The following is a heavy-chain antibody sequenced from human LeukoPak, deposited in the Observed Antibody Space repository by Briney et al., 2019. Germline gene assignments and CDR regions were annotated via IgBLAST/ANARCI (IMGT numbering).Heavy chain of an antibody. CDR2: ISYDGSNK. CDR1: GFTFSSYG. V-gene: IGHV3-30*18. Sequence: GRSLRLSCAASGFTFSSYGMHWARQAPGKGLEWVAVISYDGSNKYYADSVKGRFTISRDNSKNTLYLQMNSLRAEDTAVYYCAKQIGSYSYLDYWGQGTLVTVSS. D-gene: IGHD5-18*01. J-gene: IGHJ4*02. CDR3: AKQIGSYSYLDY.